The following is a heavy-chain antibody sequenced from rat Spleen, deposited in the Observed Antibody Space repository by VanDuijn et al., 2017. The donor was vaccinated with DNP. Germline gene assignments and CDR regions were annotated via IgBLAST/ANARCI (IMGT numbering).Heavy chain of an antibody. Sequence: EVQLVESGGGLVRPGRSLKLSCATSGFTFSDCNMAWVRQAPKKGLDWVASISSDGSHTYYRDSVKGRFTISRDNAKSSLFLQMDSLRSEDTATYYCTTLITFMSGWSQGTSVTVSS. J-gene: IGHJ4*01. CDR3: TTLITFMSG. D-gene: IGHD1-1*01. CDR1: GFTFSDCN. V-gene: IGHV5-7*01. CDR2: ISSDGSHT.